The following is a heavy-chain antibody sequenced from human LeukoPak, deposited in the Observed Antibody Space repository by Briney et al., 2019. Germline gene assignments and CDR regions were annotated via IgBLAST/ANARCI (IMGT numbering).Heavy chain of an antibody. CDR1: GYTFTGYY. D-gene: IGHD3-22*01. Sequence: ASVKVSCKASGYTFTGYYMHWVRQAPGQGLEWMGWINPNSGGTNYAQKFQGRVTMTRDTSISTAYMELSRLRSDDTAVYYCARDRESYYDSSGYLYNWFDPWGQGTLVTVSS. V-gene: IGHV1-2*02. CDR3: ARDRESYYDSSGYLYNWFDP. CDR2: INPNSGGT. J-gene: IGHJ5*02.